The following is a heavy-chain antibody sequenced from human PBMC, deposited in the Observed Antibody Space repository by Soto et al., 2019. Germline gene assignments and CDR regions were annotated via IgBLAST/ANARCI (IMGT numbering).Heavy chain of an antibody. V-gene: IGHV4-31*03. Sequence: SETLSLTCNVSGGSISTGGYYWSWIRQQPGLGLEWIGYIYHSGATDHNPSLKSRVTISMDKSNNHFSLRLSSVIAADTAVYYCARRVIRSSGGGFDVWGQGTMVTVSS. CDR1: GGSISTGGYY. D-gene: IGHD3-16*01. CDR3: ARRVIRSSGGGFDV. J-gene: IGHJ3*01. CDR2: IYHSGAT.